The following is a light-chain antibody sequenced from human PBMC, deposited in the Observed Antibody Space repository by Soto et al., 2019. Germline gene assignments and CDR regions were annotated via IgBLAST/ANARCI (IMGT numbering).Light chain of an antibody. CDR1: SSDVGKYKF. V-gene: IGLV2-23*01. CDR3: CSHAGSGPLM. Sequence: QSALTQPASVSGSPGQSISISCTGTSSDVGKYKFVSWYQQHPGEAPKLIIYEATKRPSGVSNRFSGYKSGITASLTISGLQSVDEADYYCCSHAGSGPLMFGGGTKLTVL. J-gene: IGLJ3*02. CDR2: EAT.